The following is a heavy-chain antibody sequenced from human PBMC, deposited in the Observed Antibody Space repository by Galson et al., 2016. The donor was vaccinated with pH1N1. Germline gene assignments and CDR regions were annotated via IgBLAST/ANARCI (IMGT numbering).Heavy chain of an antibody. Sequence: QSGAEVKKPGESLKISCKASGVIFRNFAMSWVRQAPGQGLEWMGGIIALFGTTNYAQKFQGRLTITTDESTSTVYVELSSLRSEDTAVYYCARAGENYYETSGYGKTWGQGTLVTVSS. J-gene: IGHJ4*02. V-gene: IGHV1-69*05. CDR2: IIALFGTT. CDR1: GVIFRNFA. CDR3: ARAGENYYETSGYGKT. D-gene: IGHD3-22*01.